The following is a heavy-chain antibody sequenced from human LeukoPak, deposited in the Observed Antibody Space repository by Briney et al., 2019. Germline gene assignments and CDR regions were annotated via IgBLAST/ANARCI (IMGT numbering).Heavy chain of an antibody. J-gene: IGHJ4*02. Sequence: GGSLRLSCAASGYTFSSYAMSWVRQAPGKGLEWVSAISGSGGSTYYADSVKGRFTISRDNSRNTLYLQMNSLRAEDTAVYYCAKVSAYYDILTGSDYWGQGTLVTVSS. CDR1: GYTFSSYA. V-gene: IGHV3-23*01. D-gene: IGHD3-9*01. CDR3: AKVSAYYDILTGSDY. CDR2: ISGSGGST.